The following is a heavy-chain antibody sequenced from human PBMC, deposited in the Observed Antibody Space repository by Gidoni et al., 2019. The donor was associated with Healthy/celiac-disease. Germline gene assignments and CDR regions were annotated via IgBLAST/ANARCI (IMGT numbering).Heavy chain of an antibody. D-gene: IGHD4-17*01. Sequence: EVQLVESGGGLVQPGGSLRLSCAASVFTFSSYDMHWFRQATGKGLEWVSAIGTACDTYYPGSVKGRFTISRENAKNSLYLQMNSLRAEDTAVYYCARAAPYGDLHFDYWGQGTLVTVSS. CDR2: IGTACDT. CDR1: VFTFSSYD. CDR3: ARAAPYGDLHFDY. V-gene: IGHV3-13*01. J-gene: IGHJ4*02.